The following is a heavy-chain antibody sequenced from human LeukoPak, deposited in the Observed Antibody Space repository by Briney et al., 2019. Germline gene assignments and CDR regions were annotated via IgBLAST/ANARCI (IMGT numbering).Heavy chain of an antibody. J-gene: IGHJ4*02. CDR1: GGSISSGGYY. CDR3: ARAHYDSSGYYVSDYFDY. D-gene: IGHD3-22*01. V-gene: IGHV4-31*03. Sequence: SQTLSLTCTVSGGSISSGGYYWSWIRQHPGKGLEWIGYIYYSGSTYYNPSLKSRVTISVDTSKNQFSLKLSSVTAAGTAVYYCARAHYDSSGYYVSDYFDYWGQGTLVTVSS. CDR2: IYYSGST.